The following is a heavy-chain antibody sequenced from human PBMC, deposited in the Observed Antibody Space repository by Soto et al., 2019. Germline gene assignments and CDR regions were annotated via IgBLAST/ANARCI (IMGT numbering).Heavy chain of an antibody. V-gene: IGHV4-59*01. CDR2: IYYSGST. J-gene: IGHJ5*02. Sequence: SETLSLTCTVSGGSISSYYWSWIRQPPGKGLEWIGYIYYSGSTNYNPSLKSRVTISVDTSKNQFSLKLSSVTAADTAVYYCARGITMVRGVLNWFDPWGQRTLVTVSS. D-gene: IGHD3-10*01. CDR1: GGSISSYY. CDR3: ARGITMVRGVLNWFDP.